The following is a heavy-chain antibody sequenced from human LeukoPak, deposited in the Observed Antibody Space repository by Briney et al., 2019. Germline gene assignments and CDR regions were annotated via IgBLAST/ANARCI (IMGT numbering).Heavy chain of an antibody. CDR3: AREGDFRWFDP. CDR2: MNPNSGNT. Sequence: ASVKVSCKASGYTFTGYYMHWVRQATGQGLEWMGWMNPNSGNTGYAQKFQGRVTMTRNTSISTAYMELSSLRSEDTAVYYCAREGDFRWFDPWGQGTLVTVSS. J-gene: IGHJ5*02. V-gene: IGHV1-8*02. CDR1: GYTFTGYY.